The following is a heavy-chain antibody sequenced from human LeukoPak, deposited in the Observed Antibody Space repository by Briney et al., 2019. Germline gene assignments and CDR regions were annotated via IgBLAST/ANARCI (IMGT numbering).Heavy chain of an antibody. V-gene: IGHV4-59*01. CDR2: IYYSGST. D-gene: IGHD6-19*01. Sequence: SETLSLTCTVSGGSISSYYWSWIRHPPGKGVEWIGYIYYSGSTNYNRSLKSRVTISVDTSKNQFSLKLSSVTAADTAVYYCARVGSGWYDVTFDYWGQGTLVTVSS. CDR3: ARVGSGWYDVTFDY. J-gene: IGHJ4*02. CDR1: GGSISSYY.